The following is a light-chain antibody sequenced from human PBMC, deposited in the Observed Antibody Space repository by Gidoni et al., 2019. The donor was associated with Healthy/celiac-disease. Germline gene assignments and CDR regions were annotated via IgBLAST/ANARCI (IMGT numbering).Light chain of an antibody. J-gene: IGLJ2*01. V-gene: IGLV2-23*03. Sequence: QSALTQPASVSGSPGQSITISCTGTSSDVGSYKLVSLYQQHPGKAPKLMIYEGSKRPSGVSNRFSGAKSGNTASLTISGLQAEDEADYYCFSYAGSSTFVVFGGGTKLTVL. CDR2: EGS. CDR3: FSYAGSSTFVV. CDR1: SSDVGSYKL.